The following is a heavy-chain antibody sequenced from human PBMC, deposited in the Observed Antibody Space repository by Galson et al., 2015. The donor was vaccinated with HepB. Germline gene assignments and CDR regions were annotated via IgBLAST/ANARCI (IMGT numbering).Heavy chain of an antibody. Sequence: SVKVSCKASGGTFSSYNISWVRQAPGQGLEWMGGIIPILGIANYAQKFQGRVTITADKSTSTAYMELSSLRSEDTAVYYCARDLVAAAGKRYFQHWGQGTLVTVSS. CDR1: GGTFSSYN. V-gene: IGHV1-69*10. CDR3: ARDLVAAAGKRYFQH. D-gene: IGHD6-13*01. J-gene: IGHJ1*01. CDR2: IIPILGIA.